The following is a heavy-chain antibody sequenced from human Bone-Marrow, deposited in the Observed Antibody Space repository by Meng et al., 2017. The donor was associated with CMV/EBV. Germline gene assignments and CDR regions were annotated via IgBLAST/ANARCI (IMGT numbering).Heavy chain of an antibody. J-gene: IGHJ4*01. CDR2: IYYSRST. D-gene: IGHD6-13*01. CDR3: ARQTVISSWDPPKPFDY. V-gene: IGHV4-59*01. CDR1: GGSISSYY. Sequence: SETLSLTCTVSGGSISSYYWSWIRQPPGKGLEWIGYIYYSRSTNYNPSLKSRVTISVDTSKNQFSLKLSSVTAADTAVYYCARQTVISSWDPPKPFDYWGQGPLVTVSS.